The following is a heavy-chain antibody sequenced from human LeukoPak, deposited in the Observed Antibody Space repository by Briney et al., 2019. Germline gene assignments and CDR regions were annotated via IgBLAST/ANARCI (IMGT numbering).Heavy chain of an antibody. CDR3: AKSRAAATTLLFDY. CDR2: VTGSGGDT. D-gene: IGHD6-13*01. CDR1: GFTFNNYA. J-gene: IGHJ4*02. Sequence: PGGSLRLSCAASGFTFNNYAMSWVRQAPGKGPEWVSAVTGSGGDTFYEDSVKGRFTISRDNSKNTLSLQMNSLRVEDTALYYCAKSRAAATTLLFDYWGQGTPVTVSS. V-gene: IGHV3-23*01.